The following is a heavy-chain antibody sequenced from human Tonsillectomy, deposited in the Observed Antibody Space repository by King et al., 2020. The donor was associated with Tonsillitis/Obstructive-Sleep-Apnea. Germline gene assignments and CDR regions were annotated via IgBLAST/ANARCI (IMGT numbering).Heavy chain of an antibody. CDR2: INHSGST. CDR3: ARTGPGWLRLRPGERWFDP. Sequence: VQLQQWGAGLLKPSETLSLTCAVYGGSFSGYYWSWIRQPPGKGLEWIGEINHSGSTNYNPSPKSRVTISVDTSKNQFSLKLSSVTAADTAVYYCARTGPGWLRLRPGERWFDPWGQGTLVTVSS. V-gene: IGHV4-34*01. J-gene: IGHJ5*02. CDR1: GGSFSGYY. D-gene: IGHD5-12*01.